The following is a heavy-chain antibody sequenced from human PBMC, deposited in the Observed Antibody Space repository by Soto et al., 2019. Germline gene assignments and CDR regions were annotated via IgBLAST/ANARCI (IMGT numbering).Heavy chain of an antibody. V-gene: IGHV3-23*01. CDR3: SKQRAGYGSGSDTFYFDF. Sequence: GGSLRLSCSTSGFTFSTYAMNWVRQAPGKGLEWVSALSGSGGTTYYADSVRGRFTISRDNSKNTLFLQMSSLRAEDTALYYCSKQRAGYGSGSDTFYFDFWGQGTLVTVSS. CDR1: GFTFSTYA. CDR2: LSGSGGTT. J-gene: IGHJ4*02. D-gene: IGHD3-10*01.